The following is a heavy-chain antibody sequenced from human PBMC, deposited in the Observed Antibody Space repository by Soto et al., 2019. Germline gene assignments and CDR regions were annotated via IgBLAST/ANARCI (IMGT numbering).Heavy chain of an antibody. Sequence: GGSLRLSCEASEFTFSQAWMSWVRQAPGRRLEWIGLIKRKTDGGTTDYAAPVKGRFTISRDDSANRLYLHMNSLKIEDTGVYYCSTGPIRRISSLPFHYYYGLDSWGQGTTVTVSS. CDR1: EFTFSQAW. CDR2: IKRKTDGGTT. J-gene: IGHJ6*02. CDR3: STGPIRRISSLPFHYYYGLDS. V-gene: IGHV3-15*01.